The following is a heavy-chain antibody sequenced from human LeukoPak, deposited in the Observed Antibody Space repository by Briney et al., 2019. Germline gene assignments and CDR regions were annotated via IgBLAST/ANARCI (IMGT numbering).Heavy chain of an antibody. V-gene: IGHV3-30*02. CDR2: IRYDGSNK. Sequence: PGGSLRLSCAASGFTFSSYGMHWVRQAPGKGLEWVAFIRYDGSNKYYADSVRGRFTISRDNSKSTLSLQMNSLRAEDTAIYYCATYRQVLLPFESWGQGTLVTVSS. CDR1: GFTFSSYG. J-gene: IGHJ4*02. D-gene: IGHD2-8*02. CDR3: ATYRQVLLPFES.